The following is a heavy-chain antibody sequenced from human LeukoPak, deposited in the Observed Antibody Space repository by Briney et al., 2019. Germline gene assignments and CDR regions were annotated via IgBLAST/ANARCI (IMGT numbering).Heavy chain of an antibody. CDR1: GYTFTSYY. Sequence: GASVKVSCKASGYTFTSYYMHWVRQAPGHGLEWMGIINPSGGSTSYAQKFQGRVTMTRDMSTSTVYMELSSLRSEDTAVYYCARSRDYDILTGYYTPLFDYWGQGTLVTVSS. D-gene: IGHD3-9*01. J-gene: IGHJ4*02. CDR2: INPSGGST. CDR3: ARSRDYDILTGYYTPLFDY. V-gene: IGHV1-46*01.